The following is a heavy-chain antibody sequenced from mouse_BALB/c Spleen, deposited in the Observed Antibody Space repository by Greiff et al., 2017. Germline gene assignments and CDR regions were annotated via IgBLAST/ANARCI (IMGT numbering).Heavy chain of an antibody. D-gene: IGHD1-1*01. V-gene: IGHV14-1*02. Sequence: VQLQKSGAELVRPGALVKLSCKASGFNIKDYYMHWVKQRPEQGLEWIGWIDPENGNTIYDPKFQGKASITADTSSNTAYLQLSSLTSEDTAVYYCASYYYGSSGYYAMDYWGQGTSVTVSS. CDR2: IDPENGNT. CDR3: ASYYYGSSGYYAMDY. J-gene: IGHJ4*01. CDR1: GFNIKDYY.